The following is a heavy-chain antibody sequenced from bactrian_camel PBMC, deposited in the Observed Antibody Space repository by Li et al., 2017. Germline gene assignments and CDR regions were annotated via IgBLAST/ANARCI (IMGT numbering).Heavy chain of an antibody. CDR1: GFTFSSSA. D-gene: IGHD8*01. V-gene: IGHV3S7*01. Sequence: HVQLVESGGGLVQPGGSLRLSCAASGFTFSSSAMSWVRQDPGKGLEWMSSISWDGRQLYYADSLKGRFTISQDYAKKTIYLQMTNLEPQDTAMYYCAAVKRGNCAVEALVLRVYNWWGQGTQVTVS. CDR3: AAVKRGNCAVEALVLRVYNW. CDR2: ISWDGRQL. J-gene: IGHJ4*01.